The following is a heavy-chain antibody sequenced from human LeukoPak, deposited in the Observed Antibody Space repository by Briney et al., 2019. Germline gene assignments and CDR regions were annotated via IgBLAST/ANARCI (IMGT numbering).Heavy chain of an antibody. CDR3: ARSSSGYSNWFDP. V-gene: IGHV4-59*01. Sequence: PSETLSLTCTVSGGSISSYYWGWIRQPPGKGLEWIGYIYYSGSTNYNPSLKSRVTISVDTSKNQFSLKLSSVTAADTAVYYCARSSSGYSNWFDPWGQGTLVTVSS. CDR1: GGSISSYY. CDR2: IYYSGST. D-gene: IGHD3-22*01. J-gene: IGHJ5*02.